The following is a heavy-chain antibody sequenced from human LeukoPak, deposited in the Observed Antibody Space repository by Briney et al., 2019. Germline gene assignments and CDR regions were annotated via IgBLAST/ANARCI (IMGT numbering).Heavy chain of an antibody. CDR2: ISGDGSRT. Sequence: TGGSLSLACAASGFTFDDYAMHWVRQAPGKGLEWVSLISGDGSRTYYADSVKGRFTFSRDNSKNSLYLQMNSLRTEDTAFYYCAKVRPTRFVESSGWLELGYWGQGTLVTVSS. CDR3: AKVRPTRFVESSGWLELGY. CDR1: GFTFDDYA. J-gene: IGHJ4*02. D-gene: IGHD6-19*01. V-gene: IGHV3-43*02.